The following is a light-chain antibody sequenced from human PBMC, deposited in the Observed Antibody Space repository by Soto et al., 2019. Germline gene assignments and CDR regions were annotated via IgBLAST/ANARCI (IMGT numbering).Light chain of an antibody. CDR3: LQHDSYPLV. J-gene: IGKJ4*01. CDR2: AAS. V-gene: IGKV1-17*01. Sequence: IPLTQSPSSLSASVGDRLTLTCLASRNVSIYLNWFQQKPGKAPKRLIYAASSLQSGVPSRFSGSGSGTEFSLTISSLQPEDFAIYYCLQHDSYPLVFGGGTKVDI. CDR1: RNVSIY.